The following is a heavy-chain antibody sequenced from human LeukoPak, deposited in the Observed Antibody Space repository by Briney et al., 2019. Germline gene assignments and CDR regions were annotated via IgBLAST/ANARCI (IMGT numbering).Heavy chain of an antibody. J-gene: IGHJ4*02. Sequence: GGSLRLSCAASGFTFSSYAMSWVRQAPGKGLEWVSAISGSGGSTYYADSVKGRFTISRDNSKNTMYLQMNSLRAEDTAVYYCAKEYDSGGYGANFDYWGQGTLVTVSS. D-gene: IGHD3-10*01. CDR1: GFTFSSYA. CDR3: AKEYDSGGYGANFDY. V-gene: IGHV3-23*01. CDR2: ISGSGGST.